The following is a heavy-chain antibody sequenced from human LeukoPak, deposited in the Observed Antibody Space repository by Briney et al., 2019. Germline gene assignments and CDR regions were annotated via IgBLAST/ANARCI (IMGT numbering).Heavy chain of an antibody. Sequence: GGSLRLSCAASGFTFSDYYMSWIRQAPGKGLEWVSYISSSGSTIYYADSVKGRFTISRDNAKNSLYLQMNSLRAEDTAVYYCARAILKDYYYYRDVWGKGTTVTVSS. J-gene: IGHJ6*03. CDR3: ARAILKDYYYYRDV. CDR2: ISSSGSTI. V-gene: IGHV3-11*01. CDR1: GFTFSDYY.